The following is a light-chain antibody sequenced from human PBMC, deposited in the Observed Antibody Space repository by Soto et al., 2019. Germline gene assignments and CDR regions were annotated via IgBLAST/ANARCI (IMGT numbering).Light chain of an antibody. Sequence: DIQMTQSPSSVSASVGARVPITCRASQDLSSWLAWYPQKPGKAPKLLISAASSLQSGVPSRFSGSGSGTDFTLTIRSLQPEDFATYYCQQPISFPITFGQGTRLEI. J-gene: IGKJ5*01. CDR1: QDLSSW. CDR2: AAS. CDR3: QQPISFPIT. V-gene: IGKV1D-12*01.